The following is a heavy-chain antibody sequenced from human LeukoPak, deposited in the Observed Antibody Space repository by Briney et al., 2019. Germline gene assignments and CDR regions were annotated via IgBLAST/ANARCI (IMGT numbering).Heavy chain of an antibody. J-gene: IGHJ4*02. D-gene: IGHD1-1*01. CDR1: GGSFSGYY. CDR2: INHSGST. CDR3: ARGYNHHDY. Sequence: SETLSLTCAVCGGSFSGYYWSWIRQPPGKGLEWIGEINHSGSTNYNPSLKSRVTISVDTSKNQFSLKLSSVTAADTAVYYCARGYNHHDYWGQGTLVTVSS. V-gene: IGHV4-34*01.